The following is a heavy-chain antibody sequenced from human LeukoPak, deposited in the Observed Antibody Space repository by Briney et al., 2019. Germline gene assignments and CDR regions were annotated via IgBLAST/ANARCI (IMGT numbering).Heavy chain of an antibody. CDR3: ARFSEYSHSSVHYLDY. V-gene: IGHV4-59*01. J-gene: IGHJ4*02. Sequence: SETLSLTCSVSDASMTNSYWIWIRQTPGKGLEWIGHIYYSDNTHYNPSLEGRVTISLDTSKNQFSLKLKSVTAADTAVYYCARFSEYSHSSVHYLDYWGQGTLVSVSS. CDR2: IYYSDNT. D-gene: IGHD3-22*01. CDR1: DASMTNSY.